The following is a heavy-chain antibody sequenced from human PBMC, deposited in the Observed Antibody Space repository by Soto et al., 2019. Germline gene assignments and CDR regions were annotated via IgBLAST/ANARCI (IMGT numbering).Heavy chain of an antibody. V-gene: IGHV1-3*01. CDR3: ARTYCGGDCYFDFDY. CDR1: GYTFTSYA. J-gene: IGHJ4*02. CDR2: INAGNGNT. D-gene: IGHD2-21*02. Sequence: QVQLVQSGAEVKKPGASVKVSCKASGYTFTSYAMHWLRQAPGQRLEWMGWINAGNGNTKYSQKFQGRVTITRDTSASTAYMELSSLRSEDTAVYCCARTYCGGDCYFDFDYWGQGTLVTVSS.